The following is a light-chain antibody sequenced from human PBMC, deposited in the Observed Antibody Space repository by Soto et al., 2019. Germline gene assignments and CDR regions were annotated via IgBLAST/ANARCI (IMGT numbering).Light chain of an antibody. CDR1: QGISSY. J-gene: IGKJ4*01. CDR2: AAS. V-gene: IGKV1-9*01. CDR3: QHLNSYPLT. Sequence: DIQLTQSPSFQSASVGERVTITCQASQGISSYLAWYQQKPGKGPKLLIYAASTLQSGVPSRFSGSGSGTEFTLTISSLQPGDFATYYCQHLNSYPLTFGGGTKVEIK.